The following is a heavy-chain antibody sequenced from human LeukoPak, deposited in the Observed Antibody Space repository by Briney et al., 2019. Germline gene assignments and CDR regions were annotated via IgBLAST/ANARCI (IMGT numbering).Heavy chain of an antibody. D-gene: IGHD3-3*01. CDR3: ARGYDSWTGYPSGYMDV. CDR1: GGSISSGDYF. J-gene: IGHJ6*03. V-gene: IGHV4-30-4*08. Sequence: SETMSLTCTVSGGSISSGDYFWSWIRQPPGKGLEWIGYFYTSGSTNYNPSLKSRVTISVDTSKNQFSLKLSSVTAADTAVYYCARGYDSWTGYPSGYMDVCGKGTTVTSP. CDR2: FYTSGST.